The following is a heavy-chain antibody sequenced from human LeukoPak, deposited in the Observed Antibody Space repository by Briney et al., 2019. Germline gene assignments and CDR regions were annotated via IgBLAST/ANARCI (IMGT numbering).Heavy chain of an antibody. D-gene: IGHD3-10*01. CDR1: GVSLSDYY. Sequence: SETLSLTCTVSGVSLSDYYWSWIRQPPGKGLGWVGYMFNSGTTKYNPSLKSRVTILVEMPKNQFSLKLNSVTAADTAMYYCARGGYGLAFEYWGQGPLVTVSS. J-gene: IGHJ4*02. CDR2: MFNSGTT. V-gene: IGHV4-59*01. CDR3: ARGGYGLAFEY.